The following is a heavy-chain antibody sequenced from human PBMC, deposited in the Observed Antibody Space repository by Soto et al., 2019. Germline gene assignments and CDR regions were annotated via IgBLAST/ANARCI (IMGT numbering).Heavy chain of an antibody. Sequence: EVQVVESGGGLVQPGGSLRLSCAASGFTFSSNSMNWVRQAPGKGLEWISYISSSSSTIYADSVKGRFTISRDNAKNSPYLQMTSLRDEDTAVYYCARVIWSGHLTSDLWGQGTLVTVSS. V-gene: IGHV3-48*02. CDR1: GFTFSSNS. J-gene: IGHJ5*02. D-gene: IGHD3-3*01. CDR2: ISSSSSTI. CDR3: ARVIWSGHLTSDL.